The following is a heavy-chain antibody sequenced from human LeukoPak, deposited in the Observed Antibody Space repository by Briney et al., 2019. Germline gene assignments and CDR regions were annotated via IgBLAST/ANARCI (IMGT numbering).Heavy chain of an antibody. Sequence: GGSLRLSCAASGFTFSSYTMNWVRQAPGKGLEWVSSISSSSSYIYYADSVKGRFTISRDNAKNSLYLQMNSLRAEDTAVYYCANGMVRGVRFVYWGQGTLVTVSS. CDR3: ANGMVRGVRFVY. CDR2: ISSSSSYI. CDR1: GFTFSSYT. D-gene: IGHD3-10*01. J-gene: IGHJ4*02. V-gene: IGHV3-21*06.